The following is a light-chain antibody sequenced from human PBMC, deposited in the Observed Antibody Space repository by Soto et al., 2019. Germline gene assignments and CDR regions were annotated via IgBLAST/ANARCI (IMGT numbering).Light chain of an antibody. Sequence: GDRVTITCRASQGISSYLAWYQQKPGKVPKLLIYAASTLLTGVPSRFSGSGSGTDFTLTISSLQPEDVATYYCQKYDTAPLKFGQGTTVDIK. V-gene: IGKV1-27*01. J-gene: IGKJ1*01. CDR2: AAS. CDR1: QGISSY. CDR3: QKYDTAPLK.